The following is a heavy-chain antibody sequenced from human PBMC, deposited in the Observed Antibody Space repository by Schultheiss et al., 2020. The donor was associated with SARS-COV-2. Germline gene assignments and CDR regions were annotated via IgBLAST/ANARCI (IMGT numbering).Heavy chain of an antibody. CDR2: ISSSGSTI. V-gene: IGHV3-48*04. J-gene: IGHJ4*02. D-gene: IGHD5-18*01. Sequence: GGSLRLSCAASGFTFSSYSMNWVRQAPGKGLEWVSYISSSGSTIYYADSVKGRFTISRDNAKNSLYLQMNSLRAEDTAVYYCARVRGTGYGPETYFDYWGQGTLVTVSS. CDR3: ARVRGTGYGPETYFDY. CDR1: GFTFSSYS.